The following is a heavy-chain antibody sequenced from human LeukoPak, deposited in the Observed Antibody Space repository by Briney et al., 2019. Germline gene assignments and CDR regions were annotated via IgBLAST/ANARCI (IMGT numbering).Heavy chain of an antibody. J-gene: IGHJ4*02. CDR2: ISWNSGSI. CDR1: GFTFDDYA. Sequence: SGGSLRLSCAASGFTFDDYAMHWVRQAPGKGLEWVSGISWNSGSIGYADSVKGRFTISRDNAKNSLYLQMNSLRAEDTALYYCAKDFTIFGVVPSYFDYWGQGTLVTVSS. CDR3: AKDFTIFGVVPSYFDY. D-gene: IGHD3-3*01. V-gene: IGHV3-9*01.